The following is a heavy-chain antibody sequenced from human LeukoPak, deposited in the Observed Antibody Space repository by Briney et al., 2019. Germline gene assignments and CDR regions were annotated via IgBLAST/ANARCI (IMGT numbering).Heavy chain of an antibody. J-gene: IGHJ4*02. D-gene: IGHD3-22*01. CDR2: ISYDGSNK. CDR3: ARDGDYYDSSGYIDY. Sequence: PGGSLRLSCAASGFTFSSYAMHWVRQAPGKGLEWEAVISYDGSNKYYADSVKGRFTISRDNSKNTLYLQMNSLRAEDTAVYYCARDGDYYDSSGYIDYWGQGTLVTVSS. V-gene: IGHV3-30*04. CDR1: GFTFSSYA.